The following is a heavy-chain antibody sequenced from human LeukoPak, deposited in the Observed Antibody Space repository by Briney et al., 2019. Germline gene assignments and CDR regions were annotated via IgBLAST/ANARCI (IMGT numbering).Heavy chain of an antibody. D-gene: IGHD3-10*01. Sequence: ASVKVSCKASGYTFTGYYMHWVRQAPGQGLEWMGWINPNSGGTNYAQKFQGWVTMTRDTSISTAYMEPSRLRSDDTAVYYSARAENYYGSGSYYPTLWGQGTLVTVSS. V-gene: IGHV1-2*04. CDR3: ARAENYYGSGSYYPTL. CDR2: INPNSGGT. CDR1: GYTFTGYY. J-gene: IGHJ4*02.